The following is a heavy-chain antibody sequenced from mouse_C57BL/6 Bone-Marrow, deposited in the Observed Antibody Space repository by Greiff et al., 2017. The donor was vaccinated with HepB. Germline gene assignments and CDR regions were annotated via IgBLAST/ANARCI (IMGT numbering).Heavy chain of an antibody. V-gene: IGHV1-26*01. CDR2: INPNNGGT. CDR3: ARGDDGYFLWFAY. Sequence: VQLQQSGPELVKPGASVKISCKASGYTFTDYYMNWVKQSHGKSLEWIGDINPNNGGTSYNQKFKGKATLTVDKSSSTAYMELRSLTSEDSAVYYCARGDDGYFLWFAYWGQGTLVTVSA. CDR1: GYTFTDYY. D-gene: IGHD2-3*01. J-gene: IGHJ3*01.